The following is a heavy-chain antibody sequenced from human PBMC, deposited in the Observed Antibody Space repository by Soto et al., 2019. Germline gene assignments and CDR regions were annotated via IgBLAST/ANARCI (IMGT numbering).Heavy chain of an antibody. CDR2: ISHDGNIK. D-gene: IGHD3-22*01. J-gene: IGHJ4*02. Sequence: GGSLRLSCAASGFTFSNYAIHWVRQAPGKGLECVAVISHDGNIKYYADSVKGRFTISRDNSKNTLYLQMNSLRPEDTAVYFCVRVSPYYYDTSGYYYQYWGQGTLVTVSS. CDR3: VRVSPYYYDTSGYYYQY. CDR1: GFTFSNYA. V-gene: IGHV3-30-3*01.